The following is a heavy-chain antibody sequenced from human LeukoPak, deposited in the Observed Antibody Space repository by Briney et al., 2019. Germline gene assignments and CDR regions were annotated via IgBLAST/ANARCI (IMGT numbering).Heavy chain of an antibody. V-gene: IGHV1-69*01. CDR1: GGTFSSYA. CDR2: IIPLFGTA. CDR3: ARDSSEFRSLIPH. J-gene: IGHJ1*01. Sequence: SVKVSCKASGGTFSSYAISWVRQAPGQGLEWMGGIIPLFGTANYAQKFQGRVTITADESTSTAYMEMSSLRSEDTAVYYCARDSSEFRSLIPHWGQGTLVTVSS. D-gene: IGHD2-21*01.